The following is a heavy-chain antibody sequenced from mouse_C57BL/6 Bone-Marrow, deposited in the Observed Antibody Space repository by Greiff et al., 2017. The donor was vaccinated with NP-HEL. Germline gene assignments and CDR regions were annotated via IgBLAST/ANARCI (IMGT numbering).Heavy chain of an antibody. D-gene: IGHD4-1*01. J-gene: IGHJ4*01. CDR3: AKEWDAECYAMDY. Sequence: EVQVVESGGGLVKPGGSLKLSCAASGFTFSSYAMSWVRQTPEKRLEWVATISDGGSYTYYPDNVKGRFTISRDNAKNNLYLQMSNLKSEDTAMYDCAKEWDAECYAMDYWGQGTSVTVSS. CDR1: GFTFSSYA. CDR2: ISDGGSYT. V-gene: IGHV5-4*01.